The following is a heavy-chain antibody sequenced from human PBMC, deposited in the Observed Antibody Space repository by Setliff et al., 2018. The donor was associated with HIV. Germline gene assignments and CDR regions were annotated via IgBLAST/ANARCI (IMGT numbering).Heavy chain of an antibody. CDR2: IIPIFGTP. Sequence: SVKVSCKASGDTFNSHAISWVRQAPGQGLEWMGGIIPIFGTPNYAQKFKGRLTITADESTSTVYMELSSLRSEDTAVYYCARDSRDIVVVIAPEPEPYYYYGMDVGGEGTTVTVSS. J-gene: IGHJ6*04. V-gene: IGHV1-69*13. CDR1: GDTFNSHA. CDR3: ARDSRDIVVVIAPEPEPYYYYGMDV. D-gene: IGHD2-15*01.